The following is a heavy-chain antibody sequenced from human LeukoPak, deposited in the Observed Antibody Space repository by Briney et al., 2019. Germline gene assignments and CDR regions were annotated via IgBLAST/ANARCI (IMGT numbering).Heavy chain of an antibody. J-gene: IGHJ5*02. CDR2: ISYDGSNK. CDR1: GFTFSSYA. Sequence: GGSLRLSCAASGFTFSSYAMHWVRQAPGKGLEWVAVISYDGSNKYYADSVKGRFTISRDNSKNTLYLQMNNLRAEDTAVYYCARDPLSWGQGTLVTVSS. V-gene: IGHV3-30-3*01. CDR3: ARDPLS.